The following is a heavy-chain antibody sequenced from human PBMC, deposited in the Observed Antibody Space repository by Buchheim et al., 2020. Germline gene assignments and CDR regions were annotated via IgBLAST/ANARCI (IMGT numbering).Heavy chain of an antibody. Sequence: QVQLVESGGGVVQPGRSLRLSCAASGFTFSRYHLHWVRQAPGKGLDWLAVISYDGSHKYYADSVKGRFTISRDNSKNTLYLQMNSLRAEDTAVYYCAKDRSYCSGGSCPNYFDYWGQGTL. V-gene: IGHV3-30*18. CDR2: ISYDGSHK. CDR1: GFTFSRYH. CDR3: AKDRSYCSGGSCPNYFDY. D-gene: IGHD2-15*01. J-gene: IGHJ4*02.